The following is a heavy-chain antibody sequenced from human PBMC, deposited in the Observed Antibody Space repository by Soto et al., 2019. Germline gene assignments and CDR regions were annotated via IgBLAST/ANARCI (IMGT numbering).Heavy chain of an antibody. V-gene: IGHV4-30-2*01. Sequence: QLQLQESGSGLVKPSQTLSLTCAVSGGSISSGGYSWIWIRQPPGKGLDWIGYIYHIVTYYNPSLKRPITISLDSSKNQSSLKLSSVTAADTAVYYCARGRPFDYGGQGTLVTVSS. D-gene: IGHD6-6*01. CDR2: IYHIVT. CDR1: GGSISSGGYS. J-gene: IGHJ4*02. CDR3: ARGRPFDY.